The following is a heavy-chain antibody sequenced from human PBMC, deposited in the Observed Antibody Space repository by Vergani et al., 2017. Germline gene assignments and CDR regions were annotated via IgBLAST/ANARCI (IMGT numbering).Heavy chain of an antibody. J-gene: IGHJ6*02. CDR1: GGSISGTNW. CDR2: IYHSGST. D-gene: IGHD3-22*01. CDR3: ARAGDYYDSSGYYSGYYYYGMDV. Sequence: QVQLQESGPGLVKPPGTLSLTCAVSGGSISGTNWWSWVRQSPGKGLEWIGEIYHSGSTNYNPSLKSRVTISVDKSKNQFSLKLSSVTAADTAVYYCARAGDYYDSSGYYSGYYYYGMDVWGQGTTVTVSS. V-gene: IGHV4-4*03.